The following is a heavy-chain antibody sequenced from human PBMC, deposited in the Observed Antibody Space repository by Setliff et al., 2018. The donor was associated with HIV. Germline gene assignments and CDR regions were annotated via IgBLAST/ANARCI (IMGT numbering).Heavy chain of an antibody. J-gene: IGHJ6*02. CDR3: ARDPEWLRLDYYYYYYGMDV. D-gene: IGHD5-12*01. Sequence: GGSLRLSCAVSGFNFSDYSMNWVRQAPGKGLEWVSSTNSNGRYIYYADSMKSRFTISRDNTKNSLYLQMNSLRVDDTAVYFCARDPEWLRLDYYYYYYGMDVWGQGTTVTVSS. V-gene: IGHV3-21*01. CDR1: GFNFSDYS. CDR2: TNSNGRYI.